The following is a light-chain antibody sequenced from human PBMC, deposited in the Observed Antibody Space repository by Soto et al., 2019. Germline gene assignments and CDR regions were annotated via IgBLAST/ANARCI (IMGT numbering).Light chain of an antibody. Sequence: QAVLTQPASVSGSPGQSITISCTGTSSNVGSYKLVSWYQQHPRKAPTLMIFEVHKRPSGVSNRFSGSKSGNTASLTIYGLKVEDEADYYCCSSAGSPTSVFGTGTKVTVL. CDR1: SSNVGSYKL. CDR3: CSSAGSPTSV. V-gene: IGLV2-23*02. CDR2: EVH. J-gene: IGLJ1*01.